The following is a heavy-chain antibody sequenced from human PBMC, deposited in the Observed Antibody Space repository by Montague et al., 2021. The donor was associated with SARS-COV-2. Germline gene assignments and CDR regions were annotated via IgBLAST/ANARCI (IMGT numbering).Heavy chain of an antibody. CDR1: GFSLSTSGVG. Sequence: PALVKPTQTLTLTCTFSGFSLSTSGVGVGWIRQPPGKALEWLALIYWDDDKRYSPSLKSRLTITKDTSKNQVVLTMTNMDPVDTATYFCARIRVVRGVIWVHGMDVWGQGTTVTVSS. D-gene: IGHD3-10*01. CDR2: IYWDDDK. CDR3: ARIRVVRGVIWVHGMDV. V-gene: IGHV2-5*02. J-gene: IGHJ6*02.